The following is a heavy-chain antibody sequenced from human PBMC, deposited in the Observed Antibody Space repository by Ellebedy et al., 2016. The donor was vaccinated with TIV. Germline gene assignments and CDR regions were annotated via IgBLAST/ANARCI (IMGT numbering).Heavy chain of an antibody. J-gene: IGHJ3*02. D-gene: IGHD3-10*01. V-gene: IGHV1-2*02. Sequence: ASVKVSCKASGYAFTDYHIHWMRQAPGQGLEWMGWISPDNHNTNYAQKFQGRVTMTRDTSITTVYMDLGRLRSDDTAVYYCARDMVVRVREYAFDIWGQGTVVTVSS. CDR1: GYAFTDYH. CDR2: ISPDNHNT. CDR3: ARDMVVRVREYAFDI.